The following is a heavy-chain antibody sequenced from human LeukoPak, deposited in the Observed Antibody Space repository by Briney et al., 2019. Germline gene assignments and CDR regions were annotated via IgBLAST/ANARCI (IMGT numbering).Heavy chain of an antibody. CDR1: GGSFTDYY. Sequence: SETLSLTCAVYGGSFTDYYWVWVRQTPGKGLEWIGEINHSGSTNYNPSLKSRLTISVDTSGNQFSLMLTSLTAADTAVYYCARRGSWKGRRSDPWGQGTLVIVSS. D-gene: IGHD3-10*01. V-gene: IGHV4-34*01. CDR2: INHSGST. CDR3: ARRGSWKGRRSDP. J-gene: IGHJ5*02.